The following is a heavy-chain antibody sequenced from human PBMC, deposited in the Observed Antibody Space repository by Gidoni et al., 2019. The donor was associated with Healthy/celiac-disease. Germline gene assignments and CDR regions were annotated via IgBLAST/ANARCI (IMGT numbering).Heavy chain of an antibody. J-gene: IGHJ6*02. CDR3: ARGIAAAGERYYYGMDV. V-gene: IGHV4-59*08. CDR2: IYYSGST. D-gene: IGHD6-13*01. Sequence: QVQLQESGPGLVKPSETLSLTCTVPGGSLSSYYWSWIRQPPGKGLEWIGYIYYSGSTNYNPTLKSRVTISVDTSKNQFSLKLSSVTAADTAVYYCARGIAAAGERYYYGMDVWGQGTTVTVSS. CDR1: GGSLSSYY.